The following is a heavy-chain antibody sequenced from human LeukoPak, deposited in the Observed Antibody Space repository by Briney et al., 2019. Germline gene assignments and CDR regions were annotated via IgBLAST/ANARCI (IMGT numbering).Heavy chain of an antibody. CDR2: INPSGGST. V-gene: IGHV1-46*01. CDR1: GYTFTSYY. D-gene: IGHD3-22*01. CDR3: ALTGSGYYSFDY. J-gene: IGHJ4*02. Sequence: GASVKVSCKASGYTFTSYYMHWVRQAPGQGLEWMGIINPSGGSTSYAQKFQGRVTMTRDTSTSTVYMELSSLRSEDTAVYYCALTGSGYYSFDYWGQGTLVTVSS.